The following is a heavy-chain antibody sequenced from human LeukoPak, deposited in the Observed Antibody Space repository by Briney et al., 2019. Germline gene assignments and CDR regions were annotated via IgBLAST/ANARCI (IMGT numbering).Heavy chain of an antibody. V-gene: IGHV3-21*01. D-gene: IGHD6-13*01. Sequence: GGSLRLSCAASGFTFSSYSMNWVRQAPGKGLEWVSFISSGSTYIYYADSLKGRFTISRDNAKNSLYLQVNSLRAEDTAVYYCARGLGSSWYWFDSWGQGTLVTVSS. CDR2: ISSGSTYI. CDR1: GFTFSSYS. CDR3: ARGLGSSWYWFDS. J-gene: IGHJ5*01.